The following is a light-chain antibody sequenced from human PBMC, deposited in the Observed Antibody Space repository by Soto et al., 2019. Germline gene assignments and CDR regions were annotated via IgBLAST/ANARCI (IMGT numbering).Light chain of an antibody. CDR2: DAS. J-gene: IGKJ1*01. CDR1: QSISSW. Sequence: DIRMTQSTSTLSSSLGDRVAITFLASQSISSWLAWYQQKPGKAPKLLIYDASSLESGVPSRFSGSGSGTEFSLTITSLQPDDFATYYCQQYNSYPWTFGQGTKVDIK. CDR3: QQYNSYPWT. V-gene: IGKV1-5*01.